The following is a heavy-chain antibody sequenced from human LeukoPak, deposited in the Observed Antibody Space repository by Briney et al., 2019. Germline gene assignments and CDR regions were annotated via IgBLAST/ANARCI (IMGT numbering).Heavy chain of an antibody. Sequence: SETLSLTCTVSGGSISSYYWNWIRQPPGRGLEWIGYIYYSGNTNYNPSLKSRVTISVDTSKNQFSLKLSSVTAADTAVYYCARGPGSYYYYYYMDVWGKGTTVTVSS. V-gene: IGHV4-59*01. J-gene: IGHJ6*03. CDR1: GGSISSYY. CDR2: IYYSGNT. CDR3: ARGPGSYYYYYYMDV. D-gene: IGHD1-26*01.